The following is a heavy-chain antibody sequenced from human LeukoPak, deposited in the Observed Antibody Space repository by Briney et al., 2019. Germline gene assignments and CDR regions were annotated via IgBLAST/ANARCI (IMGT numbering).Heavy chain of an antibody. J-gene: IGHJ4*02. CDR2: IYTSGST. CDR3: AREGSYYDILTGYYNFDY. CDR1: GGSISTYY. D-gene: IGHD3-9*01. V-gene: IGHV4-4*07. Sequence: SETLSLTCTVSGGSISTYYWSWIRQPAGKGLEWIGRIYTSGSTNYNPSLKSRVTISVDTSKNQFSLKLSSVTAADTAVYYCAREGSYYDILTGYYNFDYWGQGTLVTVSS.